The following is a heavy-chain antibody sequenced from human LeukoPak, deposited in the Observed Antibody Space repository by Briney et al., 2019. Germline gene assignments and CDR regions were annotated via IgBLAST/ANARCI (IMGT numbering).Heavy chain of an antibody. CDR3: AIGLAAAAHHEKVNWFDP. Sequence: SETLSLTCTVSGYSISSGYYWGWIRQPPGKGLEWIGSIYHSGSTNYNPSLKSRVTISVDTSKNQFSLKLSSVTAADTAVYYCAIGLAAAAHHEKVNWFDPWGQGTLVTVSS. CDR2: IYHSGST. J-gene: IGHJ5*02. CDR1: GYSISSGYY. V-gene: IGHV4-38-2*02. D-gene: IGHD6-13*01.